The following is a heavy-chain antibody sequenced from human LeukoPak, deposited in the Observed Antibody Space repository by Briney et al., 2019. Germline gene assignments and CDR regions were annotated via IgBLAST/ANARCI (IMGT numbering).Heavy chain of an antibody. V-gene: IGHV1-2*02. CDR1: RCILTRYY. Sequence: ASVNVSCQPSRCILTRYYMHGVRPAPGQGLEWMGWINLSSCRRNYEQQFQGRVTMTRDTSISTAQVELSTHGSHDTGVYYCAVRPPSGYYRFDALLIWLGGPMLSVS. CDR2: INLSSCRR. D-gene: IGHD3-22*01. J-gene: IGHJ3*02. CDR3: AVRPPSGYYRFDALLI.